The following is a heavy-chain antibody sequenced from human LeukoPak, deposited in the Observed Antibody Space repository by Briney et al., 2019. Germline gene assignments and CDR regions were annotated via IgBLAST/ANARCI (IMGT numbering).Heavy chain of an antibody. D-gene: IGHD6-19*01. V-gene: IGHV3-49*03. CDR1: GFTFGEYA. CDR3: TKGWGDY. CDR2: IRSEAYGGTT. Sequence: PGGSLRLSCTTSGFTFGEYAMSWFRQAPGKGLDLVGFIRSEAYGGTTEYAASVKGRFTISRDDSESLAYLQMTSLKIEDTAVYYCTKGWGDYWGRGTLVTV. J-gene: IGHJ4*02.